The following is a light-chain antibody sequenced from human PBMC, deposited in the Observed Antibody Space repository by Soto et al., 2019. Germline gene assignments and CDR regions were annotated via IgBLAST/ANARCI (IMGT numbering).Light chain of an antibody. CDR1: QSVSSSY. Sequence: EIVLTQSLGTLSLTQGERATLSCRASQSVSSSYLAWYQQKPGQAPRLLIYGASSRATGIPDRFSGTGSGTDFTLTISRLEPEDFAVYYCQQYDSSPKTFGQGTKVDI. J-gene: IGKJ1*01. CDR2: GAS. CDR3: QQYDSSPKT. V-gene: IGKV3-20*01.